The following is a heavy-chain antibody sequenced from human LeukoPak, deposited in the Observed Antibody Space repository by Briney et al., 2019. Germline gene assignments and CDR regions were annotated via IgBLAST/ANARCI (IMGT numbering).Heavy chain of an antibody. CDR1: GFNFNNVW. CDR3: ARDSGFWSGYIDY. Sequence: GGSLRLSCAASGFNFNNVWMTWVRQAPGKGLEWVANIKQDGSEEYYVDSVKGRFTISRDNAKNSLFLQMNSLRAEDTAVYYCARDSGFWSGYIDYWGQGALVTVSS. CDR2: IKQDGSEE. J-gene: IGHJ4*02. D-gene: IGHD3-3*01. V-gene: IGHV3-7*01.